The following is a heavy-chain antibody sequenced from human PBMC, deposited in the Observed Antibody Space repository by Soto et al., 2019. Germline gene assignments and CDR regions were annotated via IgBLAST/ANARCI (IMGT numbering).Heavy chain of an antibody. CDR3: ATNSLFNFDI. J-gene: IGHJ3*02. CDR1: NDSITSDNW. D-gene: IGHD5-18*01. CDR2: IYHSGST. V-gene: IGHV4-4*02. Sequence: QVQLQESGPGLVEPSGTLSLTCSISNDSITSDNWWSWVRQPLGKGLEWIGEIYHSGSTNYNPSLQSRVTISVDKSKNQFSLEVTSVTAADTAVYYCATNSLFNFDIWGQGIMVTVSS.